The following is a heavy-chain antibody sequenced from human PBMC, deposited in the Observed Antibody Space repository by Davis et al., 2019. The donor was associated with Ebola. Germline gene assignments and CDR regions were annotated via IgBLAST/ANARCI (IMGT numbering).Heavy chain of an antibody. D-gene: IGHD6-13*01. CDR1: RYTFTSYG. V-gene: IGHV1-18*01. CDR2: ISAYNGNT. J-gene: IGHJ4*02. Sequence: SVKVSCKASRYTFTSYGISWVRQAPGQGLEWMGWISAYNGNTNYAQKLQGRVTMTTDTSTSTAYMELRSLRSDDTAVYYCERGTRYSSSWYYFDYWGQGTLVTVSS. CDR3: ERGTRYSSSWYYFDY.